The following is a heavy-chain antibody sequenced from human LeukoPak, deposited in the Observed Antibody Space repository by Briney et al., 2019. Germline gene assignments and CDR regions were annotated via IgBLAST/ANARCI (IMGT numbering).Heavy chain of an antibody. CDR2: INPNSGGT. V-gene: IGHV1-2*02. CDR3: AITMVRGVIRPRFDY. J-gene: IGHJ4*02. Sequence: ASVKVSCKASGYTFTGYYMHWVRQAPGQGLEWMGWINPNSGGTNYAQKFQGRVTMTRDTSISTAYVELSRLRSDDTAVYYCAITMVRGVIRPRFDYWGQGTLVTVSS. CDR1: GYTFTGYY. D-gene: IGHD3-10*01.